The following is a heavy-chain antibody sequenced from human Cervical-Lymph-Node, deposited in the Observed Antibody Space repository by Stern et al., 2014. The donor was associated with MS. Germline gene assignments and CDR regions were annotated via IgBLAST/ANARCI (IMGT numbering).Heavy chain of an antibody. CDR1: RYSINSDYY. Sequence: QVQLQESGPGLVKPSETLSLTCTVSRYSINSDYYWGWIRQPPGKGLEWIGSIYHSGSTYYNSSLKSRVTISVDTSKNQFCLKLSSVTAADTAVYYCARARAIAVAFDLWGRGTLVTVSS. J-gene: IGHJ2*01. CDR3: ARARAIAVAFDL. CDR2: IYHSGST. V-gene: IGHV4-38-2*02. D-gene: IGHD6-19*01.